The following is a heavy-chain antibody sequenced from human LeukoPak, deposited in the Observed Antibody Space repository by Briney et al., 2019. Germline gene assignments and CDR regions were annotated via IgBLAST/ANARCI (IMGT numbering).Heavy chain of an antibody. Sequence: GGSLRLSCAASGFSFSSYAMHWVRQAPGKGLEWEAVISYDGRNEYYADSVKGRFTISRDISMNTLYLQMNSLRPEDSAVYYCARGGDSWSGYSYGMDVWGQGTTVTVSS. CDR2: ISYDGRNE. CDR1: GFSFSSYA. CDR3: ARGGDSWSGYSYGMDV. J-gene: IGHJ6*02. D-gene: IGHD3-3*01. V-gene: IGHV3-30-3*01.